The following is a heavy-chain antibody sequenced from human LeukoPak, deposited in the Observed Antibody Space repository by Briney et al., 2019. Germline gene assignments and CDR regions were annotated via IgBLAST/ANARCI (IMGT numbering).Heavy chain of an antibody. CDR1: GGSISSGDYS. V-gene: IGHV4-30-2*01. J-gene: IGHJ4*02. CDR2: IYHSGST. Sequence: SETLSLTCAVSGGSISSGDYSWSWIRQPPGKGLEWIGYIYHSGSTFYNPSLKSRVTISVDRSKNQFSLKLSSVTAADTAVYFCARANYYDSSAFDYWGQGTLVTVSP. CDR3: ARANYYDSSAFDY. D-gene: IGHD3-22*01.